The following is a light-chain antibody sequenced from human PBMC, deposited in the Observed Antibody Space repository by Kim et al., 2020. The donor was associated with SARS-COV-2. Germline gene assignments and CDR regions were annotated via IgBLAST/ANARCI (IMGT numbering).Light chain of an antibody. J-gene: IGKJ4*01. CDR3: QQRNAWPLS. V-gene: IGKV3-11*01. CDR1: QSVKSN. Sequence: LSPGERATLSCRASQSVKSNFACCQQKPDQAPRLLIDLASNRATGIPARFSGSGSGTDFTLTISRLEPEDFAVYYCQQRNAWPLSFGGGTKVEIK. CDR2: LAS.